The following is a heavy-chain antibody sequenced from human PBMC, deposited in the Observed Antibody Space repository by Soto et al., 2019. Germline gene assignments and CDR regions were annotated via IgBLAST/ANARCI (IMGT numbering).Heavy chain of an antibody. CDR1: GFTFSSYA. Sequence: QVQLVESGGGVVHPGRSLRLSCAASGFTFSSYAMHWVRQAPGKGLEWVAVISYDGSNKYYADSVKGRFTISRDNSKNTLYLQMNSLRAEDTAVYYCARDPVAYCGGDCRTFDYWGQGTLVTVSS. V-gene: IGHV3-30-3*01. D-gene: IGHD2-21*02. CDR3: ARDPVAYCGGDCRTFDY. J-gene: IGHJ4*02. CDR2: ISYDGSNK.